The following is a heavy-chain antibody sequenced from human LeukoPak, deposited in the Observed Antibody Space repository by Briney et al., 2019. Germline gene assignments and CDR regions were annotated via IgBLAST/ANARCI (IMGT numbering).Heavy chain of an antibody. J-gene: IGHJ4*02. CDR2: IKTDGDNT. Sequence: PGGSLRLPCVASGFTYIRHYMHWVRQAPGKGLVCVSRIKTDGDNTIYADSVKGRFTISRDNAKNTLYLQMSSLRVEDTAVYYCGGSEDGYIDYWGQGTLVTVSS. CDR3: GGSEDGYIDY. CDR1: GFTYIRHY. D-gene: IGHD5-24*01. V-gene: IGHV3-74*01.